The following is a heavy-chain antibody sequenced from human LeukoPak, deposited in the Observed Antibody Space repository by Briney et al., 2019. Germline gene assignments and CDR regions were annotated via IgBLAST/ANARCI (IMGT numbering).Heavy chain of an antibody. CDR2: ISASGGST. V-gene: IGHV3-23*01. D-gene: IGHD6-13*01. Sequence: GGTLRLSCAASGFTFSSYGMSWVRQAPGKGLKWVSDISASGGSTYYADSVKGRFTISRDNSKKTLHLQMNSLRAEDTAIYFCAKASSAGDSSSWNYWGQGILVTVSS. CDR3: AKASSAGDSSSWNY. CDR1: GFTFSSYG. J-gene: IGHJ4*02.